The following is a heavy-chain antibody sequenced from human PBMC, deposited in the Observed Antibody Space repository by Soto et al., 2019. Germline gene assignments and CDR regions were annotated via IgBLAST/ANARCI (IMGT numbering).Heavy chain of an antibody. CDR3: ARTRLDCRITSCHAY. V-gene: IGHV1-18*01. D-gene: IGHD2-2*01. J-gene: IGHJ4*02. CDR2: ISGNTGET. Sequence: GAAGKVSSEASVYRFVEYGRSWGRPAPGQGLEWVAWISGNTGETHYVQKLQDRVTLTTDTSTNTVYMELRSLGSDDTAVYYCARTRLDCRITSCHAYWGEGTLVTVSS. CDR1: VYRFVEYG.